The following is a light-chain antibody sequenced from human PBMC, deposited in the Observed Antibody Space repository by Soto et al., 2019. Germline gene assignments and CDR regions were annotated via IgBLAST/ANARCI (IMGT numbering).Light chain of an antibody. V-gene: IGKV3-20*01. CDR3: QQYGGSPRT. J-gene: IGKJ1*01. CDR2: GAS. CDR1: QSFTSNF. Sequence: PGERATLSCRASQSFTSNFLAWYQQKPGQAPRLLIYGASSRATGIPDRFSGSGSGTDFTLTISRLEPEDFAVYYCQQYGGSPRTFGQGTKVDIK.